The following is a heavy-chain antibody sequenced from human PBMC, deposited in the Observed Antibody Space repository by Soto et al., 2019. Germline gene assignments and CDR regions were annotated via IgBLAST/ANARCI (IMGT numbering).Heavy chain of an antibody. D-gene: IGHD6-6*01. V-gene: IGHV1-69*01. CDR1: GGTFSSYA. J-gene: IGHJ4*02. CDR2: IIPIFGTA. CDR3: GASSSSGGWFDY. Sequence: QVQLVQSGAEVKKPGSSVKVSCKASGGTFSSYAISWVRQAPGQGLEWMGGIIPIFGTANYAQKFQGRVTIAADESTSTAYMELSSLGSEDTAVYYCGASSSSGGWFDYWGQGTLVTVSS.